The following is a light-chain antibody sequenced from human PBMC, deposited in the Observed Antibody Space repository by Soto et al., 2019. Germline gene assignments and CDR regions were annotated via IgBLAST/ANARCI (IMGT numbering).Light chain of an antibody. J-gene: IGLJ2*01. CDR2: DVS. Sequence: QSALTQPRSVSGSPGQSVTISCTGTSSDVGGYNYVSWYQQYPGKAPKLMIYDVSKRPSGVPDRFSGSKSGNTASLTISGLQAEDEADYYCCSYAGSYTVFGGGTTLTVL. V-gene: IGLV2-11*01. CDR3: CSYAGSYTV. CDR1: SSDVGGYNY.